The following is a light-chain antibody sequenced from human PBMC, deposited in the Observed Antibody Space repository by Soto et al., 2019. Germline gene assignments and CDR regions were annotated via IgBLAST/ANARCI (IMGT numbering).Light chain of an antibody. CDR3: QQYNNWPAVT. J-gene: IGKJ4*01. Sequence: ETVMTQSPATLSVSPGERATLSCRASQSIRSNLAWYQQKPGQAPRLLIYGASTRATGIPARFSGSGSGTEFTLTISSLKSEDFAVYYCQQYNNWPAVTFGGGTKVEIK. V-gene: IGKV3-15*01. CDR2: GAS. CDR1: QSIRSN.